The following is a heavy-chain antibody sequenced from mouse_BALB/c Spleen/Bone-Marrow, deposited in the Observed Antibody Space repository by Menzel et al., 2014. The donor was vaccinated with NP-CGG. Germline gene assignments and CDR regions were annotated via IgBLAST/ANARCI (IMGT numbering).Heavy chain of an antibody. CDR3: ARLGLRLAMDY. V-gene: IGHV1-25*01. CDR2: INPYNDDT. Sequence: EVKLVESGPELVKPGASMKISCKASGYSFXGYTINWVKQSHGKHLEWIGLINPYNDDTNYNQKFKGKATLTVDTSSNTAYMELVSLTSEDSAVYYCARLGLRLAMDYWGQGTSVTVSS. CDR1: GYSFXGYT. J-gene: IGHJ4*01. D-gene: IGHD2-2*01.